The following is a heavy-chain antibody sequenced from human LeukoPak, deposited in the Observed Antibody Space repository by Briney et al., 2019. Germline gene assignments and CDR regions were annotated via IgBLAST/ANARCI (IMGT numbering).Heavy chain of an antibody. V-gene: IGHV1-69*13. CDR1: GGTFSSYA. CDR3: ARRIAVAGYYFDY. CDR2: IIPIFGTA. J-gene: IGHJ4*02. D-gene: IGHD6-13*01. Sequence: SVKVSCKASGGTFSSYAISWVRQTPGQGLECMGGIIPIFGTANYAQKFQGRVTITADESTSTAYMELSSLRSEDTAVYYCARRIAVAGYYFDYWGQGTLVTVSS.